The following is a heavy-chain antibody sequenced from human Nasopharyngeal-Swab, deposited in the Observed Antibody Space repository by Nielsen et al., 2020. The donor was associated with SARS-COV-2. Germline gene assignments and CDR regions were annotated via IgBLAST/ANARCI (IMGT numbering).Heavy chain of an antibody. CDR1: GFTFSGYA. V-gene: IGHV3-23*01. CDR2: ISGSGGST. D-gene: IGHD3-10*01. J-gene: IGHJ6*02. CDR3: AKDLMWGNYYGSGSYYDSDYYGMDV. Sequence: GESLKISCAASGFTFSGYAMSWVRQAPGKGLEWVSAISGSGGSTYYADSVKGRFTISRDNSKNTLYLQMNSLRAEDTAVYYCAKDLMWGNYYGSGSYYDSDYYGMDVWGQGTTVTVSS.